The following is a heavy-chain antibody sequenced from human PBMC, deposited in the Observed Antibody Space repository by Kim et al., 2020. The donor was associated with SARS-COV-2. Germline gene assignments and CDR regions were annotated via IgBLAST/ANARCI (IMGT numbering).Heavy chain of an antibody. V-gene: IGHV3-21*01. CDR3: ARLKGYCSSTSCYYYYGMDV. CDR2: ISSSSSYI. CDR1: GFTFSSYS. D-gene: IGHD2-2*01. Sequence: GGSLRLSCAASGFTFSSYSMNWVRQAPGKGLEWVSSISSSSSYIYYADSVKGRFTFSRDNAKNSLYLQMNSLRAEDTAVYYCARLKGYCSSTSCYYYYGMDVWGQGTTVAVSS. J-gene: IGHJ6*02.